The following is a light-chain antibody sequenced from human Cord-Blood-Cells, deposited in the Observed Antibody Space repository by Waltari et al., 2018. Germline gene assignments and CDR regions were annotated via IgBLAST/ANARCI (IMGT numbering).Light chain of an antibody. Sequence: DMVLTQSPLSLPVTPGEPASISCRASQRLLHSNGYNYLDWYLQKPGQSPQLLIYLGSNRASGVPDRFSGSGSGTDFTLKISRVEAEDVGVYYCMQALQTPLTFGGGTKVEIK. CDR3: MQALQTPLT. CDR1: QRLLHSNGYNY. J-gene: IGKJ4*01. CDR2: LGS. V-gene: IGKV2-28*01.